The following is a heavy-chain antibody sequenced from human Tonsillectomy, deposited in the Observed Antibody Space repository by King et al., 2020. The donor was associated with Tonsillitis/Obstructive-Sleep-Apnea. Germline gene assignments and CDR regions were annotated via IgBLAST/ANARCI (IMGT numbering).Heavy chain of an antibody. CDR2: ISQTNSYT. J-gene: IGHJ4*02. Sequence: VQLVESGGGLVKPGGSLRLSCAASGFRFNDSYMNWIRQAPGKGLEWVSFISQTNSYTHCAASVKGRFTISRDNGKNSLYLQMNSLRSEDTGVYYCARANSGDDYFFDYWGQGVLVTVSS. CDR1: GFRFNDSY. D-gene: IGHD5-12*01. CDR3: ARANSGDDYFFDY. V-gene: IGHV3-11*05.